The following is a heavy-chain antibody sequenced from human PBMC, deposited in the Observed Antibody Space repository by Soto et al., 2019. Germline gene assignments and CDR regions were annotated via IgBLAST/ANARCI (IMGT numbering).Heavy chain of an antibody. V-gene: IGHV4-34*01. CDR2: INHSGST. D-gene: IGHD2-15*01. Sequence: SETLSLTCAVYGGSFSGYYWSWIRQPPGKGLEWTGEINHSGSTNYNPSLKSRVTISVDTSRNQFSLKLSSVTAADTAVYYCARVDGEIVVVVAATGGWFDPWGQGTLVTVSS. J-gene: IGHJ5*02. CDR3: ARVDGEIVVVVAATGGWFDP. CDR1: GGSFSGYY.